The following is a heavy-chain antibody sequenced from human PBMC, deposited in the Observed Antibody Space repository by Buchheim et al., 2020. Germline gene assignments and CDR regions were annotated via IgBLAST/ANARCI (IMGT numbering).Heavy chain of an antibody. Sequence: QVQLQESGPGLVKPSQTLSLTCAVSGGSISSGDHYWSWIRQPPGKGLEWIAYIYYSGTAGYNPSLKSRTIISVDTSKNQVSLELTSVTAADTAVYYCARRYGSGGYTDWFDHWGQG. CDR3: ARRYGSGGYTDWFDH. V-gene: IGHV4-30-4*01. D-gene: IGHD3-10*01. J-gene: IGHJ5*02. CDR2: IYYSGTA. CDR1: GGSISSGDHY.